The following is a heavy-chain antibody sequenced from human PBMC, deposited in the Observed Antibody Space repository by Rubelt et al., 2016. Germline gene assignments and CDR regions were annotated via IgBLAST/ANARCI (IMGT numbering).Heavy chain of an antibody. CDR1: GYTFTSYA. CDR2: INAGNGNT. J-gene: IGHJ4*02. CDR3: ARAYYGSGSYYNGDY. V-gene: IGHV1-3*01. D-gene: IGHD3-10*01. Sequence: QVQLVQSGAEVKKPGASVKVSCKASGYTFTSYAMHWVRQAPGQRLEWMGWINAGNGNTKYSQKFQGRVTITRDTSASTAYMELSSLRSEDTAVYYCARAYYGSGSYYNGDYWGQGTLVTVSS.